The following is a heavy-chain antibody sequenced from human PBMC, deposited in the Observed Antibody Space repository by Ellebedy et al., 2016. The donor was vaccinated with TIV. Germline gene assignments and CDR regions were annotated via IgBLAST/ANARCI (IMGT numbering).Heavy chain of an antibody. V-gene: IGHV4-59*01. CDR1: GGSISSYY. Sequence: SETLSLXXSVAGGSISSYYWNWIRQPPGRGLEWIGYVYSSGRTMYNPSLKSRITISLDTSRSQFSLRLSAVTTADSAVYFCVRGETKSHFDYWGQGTMVTVAS. J-gene: IGHJ4*02. D-gene: IGHD5-24*01. CDR3: VRGETKSHFDY. CDR2: VYSSGRT.